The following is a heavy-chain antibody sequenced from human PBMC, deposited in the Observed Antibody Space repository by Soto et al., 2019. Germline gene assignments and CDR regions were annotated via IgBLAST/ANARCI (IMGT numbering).Heavy chain of an antibody. J-gene: IGHJ3*02. D-gene: IGHD6-19*01. Sequence: SETLSLSCTVSGGSICSSSYDWGWIRQPPGKGLEWIGSIYYSGSTYYNPSLKSRVTISVDTSKNQFSLKLSSVTAADTAVYYCARQTGIGGSGWYAAFDIWGQGTMVTVSS. CDR1: GGSICSSSYD. CDR2: IYYSGST. CDR3: ARQTGIGGSGWYAAFDI. V-gene: IGHV4-39*01.